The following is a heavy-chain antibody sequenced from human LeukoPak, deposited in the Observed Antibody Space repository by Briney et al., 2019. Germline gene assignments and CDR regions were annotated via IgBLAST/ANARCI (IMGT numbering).Heavy chain of an antibody. Sequence: ASVKVSCKASGGTFSSYAISWVRQAPGQGLEWMGGIIPIFGTANYAQKFQGRVTITADESTSTAYMELSSLRSEDTAVYYCARHTLAAAGTYYFDYWGQGTLVTVSS. CDR3: ARHTLAAAGTYYFDY. CDR1: GGTFSSYA. CDR2: IIPIFGTA. D-gene: IGHD6-13*01. J-gene: IGHJ4*02. V-gene: IGHV1-69*13.